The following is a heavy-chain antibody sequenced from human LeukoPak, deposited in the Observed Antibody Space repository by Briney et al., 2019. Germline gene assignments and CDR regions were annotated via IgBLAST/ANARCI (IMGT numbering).Heavy chain of an antibody. D-gene: IGHD1-26*01. V-gene: IGHV5-51*01. Sequence: GESLKISCKGSGHSFTSYWIGRVRQMPGKGLEWMGIIYPGDSDTRYSPSFQGQVTISADKSISTAYLQWSSLKASDTAMYYCAGPAVGATWGVDAFDIWGQGTMVTVSS. CDR2: IYPGDSDT. CDR3: AGPAVGATWGVDAFDI. J-gene: IGHJ3*02. CDR1: GHSFTSYW.